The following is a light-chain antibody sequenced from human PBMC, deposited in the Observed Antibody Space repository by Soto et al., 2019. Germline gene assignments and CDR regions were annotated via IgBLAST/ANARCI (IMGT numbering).Light chain of an antibody. Sequence: QSALTQPASVSGSPGQSITISCTGTTSDGGYNYVSWYQQNPGKAPKLILYGVTSRPSGVSNRFSGSKSGNTASLTVSGLQADDEADYYCNSYVGSNNYVFGTGTKLTVL. J-gene: IGLJ1*01. CDR2: GVT. CDR3: NSYVGSNNYV. V-gene: IGLV2-14*01. CDR1: TSDGGYNY.